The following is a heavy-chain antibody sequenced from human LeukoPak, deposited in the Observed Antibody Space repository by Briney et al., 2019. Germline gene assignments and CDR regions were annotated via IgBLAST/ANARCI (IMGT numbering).Heavy chain of an antibody. CDR3: ARGRRSYDSSGYYFGTNDY. CDR2: INPNSGGT. J-gene: IGHJ4*02. D-gene: IGHD3-22*01. Sequence: GASVEVSCKASGYTFTGYYMHWVRQAPGQGLEWMGWINPNSGGTNYAQKFQGRVTMTRDTSISTAYMELSRLRSDDTAVYYCARGRRSYDSSGYYFGTNDYWGQGTLVTVSS. V-gene: IGHV1-2*02. CDR1: GYTFTGYY.